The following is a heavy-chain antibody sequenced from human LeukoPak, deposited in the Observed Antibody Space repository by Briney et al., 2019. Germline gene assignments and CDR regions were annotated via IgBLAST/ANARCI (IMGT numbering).Heavy chain of an antibody. J-gene: IGHJ6*03. CDR2: IIPIFGTA. CDR3: ARVRKGIAAAGTVAGYMDV. Sequence: SVKVSCKASGGTFSSYAISWVRQAPGQGLEWMGGIIPIFGTANYAQKFQGRVTITADKSTSTAYMELSSLRSEDTAVYYCARVRKGIAAAGTVAGYMDVWGKGTTVTVSS. V-gene: IGHV1-69*06. D-gene: IGHD6-13*01. CDR1: GGTFSSYA.